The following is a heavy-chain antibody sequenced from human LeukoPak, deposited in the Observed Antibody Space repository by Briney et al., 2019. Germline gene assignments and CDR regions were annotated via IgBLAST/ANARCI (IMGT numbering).Heavy chain of an antibody. J-gene: IGHJ4*02. D-gene: IGHD2-21*02. V-gene: IGHV3-30*18. Sequence: GRSLRLSCAASGFTFSSYGMHWVRQAPGKGLEWVAVISYDGSNKYYADSVKGRFTISRDNSKNTLYLQMNSLRAEDTAVYYCAKELHIVVVTATLGYWGQGTLVTVSS. CDR2: ISYDGSNK. CDR1: GFTFSSYG. CDR3: AKELHIVVVTATLGY.